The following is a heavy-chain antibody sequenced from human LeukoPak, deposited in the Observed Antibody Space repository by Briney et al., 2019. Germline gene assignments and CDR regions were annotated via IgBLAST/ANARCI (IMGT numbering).Heavy chain of an antibody. CDR3: ARDQYFDY. CDR1: GFTFSSYA. Sequence: GGSLRLSCAASGFTFSSYAMSWVRQAPGKGLEWVAVISYDGSNEYYADSVKGRFTISRDNSKNTLYLQMNSLRAEDTAVYYCARDQYFDYWGQGTLVTVSS. V-gene: IGHV3-30-3*01. J-gene: IGHJ4*02. CDR2: ISYDGSNE.